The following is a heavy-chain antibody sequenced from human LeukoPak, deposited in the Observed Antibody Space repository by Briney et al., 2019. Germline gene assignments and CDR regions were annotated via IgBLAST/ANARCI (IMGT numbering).Heavy chain of an antibody. D-gene: IGHD4-17*01. V-gene: IGHV4-39*01. J-gene: IGHJ3*02. CDR3: ARLIAPPLDYGDYDDAFDI. Sequence: SETLSLTCTVSGGSISSSSYYWGWIRQPPGKGLEWIGRINNSGSTYYNPSLKSRATISVDTSKNQFSLKLSSVTAADTAVYYCARLIAPPLDYGDYDDAFDIWGQGTMVTVSS. CDR2: INNSGST. CDR1: GGSISSSSYY.